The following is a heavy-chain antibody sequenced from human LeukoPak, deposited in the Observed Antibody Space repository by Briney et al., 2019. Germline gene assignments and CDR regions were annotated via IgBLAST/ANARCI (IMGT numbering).Heavy chain of an antibody. CDR2: IYTSGST. J-gene: IGHJ6*03. V-gene: IGHV4-4*07. D-gene: IGHD6-13*01. CDR1: GGSISSYY. CDR3: ASLKYSSSWDYYYYYYMDV. Sequence: PSETLSLTCTVSGGSISSYYWSWLRQPAGKGLEWIGRIYTSGSTNYNPSLKSRVTISVDKSKNQFSLKLSSVTAADTAVYYCASLKYSSSWDYYYYYYMDVWGKGTTVTVSS.